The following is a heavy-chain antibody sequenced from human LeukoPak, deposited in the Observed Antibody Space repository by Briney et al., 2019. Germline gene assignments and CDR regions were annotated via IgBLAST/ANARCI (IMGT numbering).Heavy chain of an antibody. CDR1: GYTFTSYY. V-gene: IGHV1-46*01. CDR3: ARGRRITIFGTIYYYYMDV. Sequence: GASVAVSCKASGYTFTSYYMHWVRQAPGQGLEWMGIINPSGGSTSYAQKFQGRVTMTRDTSTSTVYMELSSLRSEDTAVYYCARGRRITIFGTIYYYYMDVWGKGTTVTVSS. CDR2: INPSGGST. D-gene: IGHD3-3*01. J-gene: IGHJ6*03.